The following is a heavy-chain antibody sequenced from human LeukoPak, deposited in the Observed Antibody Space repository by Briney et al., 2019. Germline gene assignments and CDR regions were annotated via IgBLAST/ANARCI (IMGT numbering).Heavy chain of an antibody. V-gene: IGHV3-21*01. CDR3: VRDTSS. CDR2: ITRSSSYI. CDR1: GFTFSSYS. J-gene: IGHJ4*02. Sequence: GGSLRLSCAASGFTFSSYSMNWVRQAPGKGLEWVSAITRSSSYIYYADSVKGRFTISRDNAQNSLYLQMNNLRADDTAVYYCVRDTSSWGQGTLVTVSS.